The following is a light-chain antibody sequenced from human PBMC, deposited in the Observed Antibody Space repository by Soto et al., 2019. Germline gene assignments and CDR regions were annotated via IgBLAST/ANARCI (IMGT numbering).Light chain of an antibody. V-gene: IGLV2-11*01. J-gene: IGLJ1*01. Sequence: QSALTQPRSVSGSPGQSVTISCTGTNSDVGGYNFVSWYQQYPGKVPKLMIYDVTKRSSGVPDRFSGSKSGNTASLTISGLQAEDEADYYCCSYEGSFYVFGSGTKVTVL. CDR1: NSDVGGYNF. CDR3: CSYEGSFYV. CDR2: DVT.